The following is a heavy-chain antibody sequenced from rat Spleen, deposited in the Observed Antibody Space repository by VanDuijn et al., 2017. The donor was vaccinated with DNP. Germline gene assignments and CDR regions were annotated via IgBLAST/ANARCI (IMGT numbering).Heavy chain of an antibody. CDR1: GFTFSDYN. V-gene: IGHV5-7*01. D-gene: IGHD3-8*01. CDR3: ARRSPYYFEY. J-gene: IGHJ2*01. Sequence: EVQLVGSDGGLVQPGRSLKVSCAASGFTFSDYNMAWVRQAPKKGLEWVATISNDGSSIYYRDSVKGRFTISRDVAGNTLYLQMDSLRSEDTATYYCARRSPYYFEYWGQGVMVTVSS. CDR2: ISNDGSSI.